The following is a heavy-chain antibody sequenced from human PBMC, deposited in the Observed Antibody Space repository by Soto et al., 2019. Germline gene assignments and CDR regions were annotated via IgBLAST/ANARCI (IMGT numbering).Heavy chain of an antibody. J-gene: IGHJ4*02. V-gene: IGHV1-18*01. D-gene: IGHD1-1*01. CDR2: ISAQNGNT. Sequence: QVHLVQSGAEVKKPGASVKVSCKGSGYTFTSYGITWVRQAPGQGLEWMGWISAQNGNTDYAQKLQGRVTVTRDTSSSTAYMELRSLRSDDTAVYYCARGRYGDYWGQGALVTVSS. CDR1: GYTFTSYG. CDR3: ARGRYGDY.